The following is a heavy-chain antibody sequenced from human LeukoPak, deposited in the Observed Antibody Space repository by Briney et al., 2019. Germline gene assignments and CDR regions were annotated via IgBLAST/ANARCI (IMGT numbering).Heavy chain of an antibody. CDR2: IWYDGSNK. CDR3: AKDPRRQWLVADWFDP. J-gene: IGHJ5*02. Sequence: GRSLRLSCAASGFTFSSYGMHWVRQAPGKGLEWVAVIWYDGSNKYYADSVKGRFTISRDNSKNTLYLQMNSLRAEDTAVYYCAKDPRRQWLVADWFDPWGQGTLVTVSS. CDR1: GFTFSSYG. D-gene: IGHD6-19*01. V-gene: IGHV3-33*06.